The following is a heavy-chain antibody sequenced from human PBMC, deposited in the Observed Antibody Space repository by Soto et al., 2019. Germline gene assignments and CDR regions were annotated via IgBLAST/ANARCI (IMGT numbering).Heavy chain of an antibody. Sequence: QVQLVQSGAEVKKPGASVKVSCKASGYTFTSYGISWVRQAPGQGLEWMGWISAYNGNTNYAQKLQGRVTMTTDTSTSTAYMDPRRLRYDDTDVYYCAMGGGVSSSKPDYYYGMGIWGQGTTGTVSS. J-gene: IGHJ6*02. D-gene: IGHD6-13*01. CDR3: AMGGGVSSSKPDYYYGMGI. CDR2: ISAYNGNT. V-gene: IGHV1-18*01. CDR1: GYTFTSYG.